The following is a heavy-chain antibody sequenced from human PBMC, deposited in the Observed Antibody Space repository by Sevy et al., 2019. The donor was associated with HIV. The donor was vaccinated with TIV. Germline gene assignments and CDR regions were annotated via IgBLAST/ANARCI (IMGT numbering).Heavy chain of an antibody. V-gene: IGHV3-7*01. J-gene: IGHJ4*02. CDR3: ARRYFDV. CDR1: GFTFHTFW. CDR2: IRQDGNEI. Sequence: GGSLRLSCAASGFTFHTFWMQWVRQAPGKGLEWVANIRQDGNEIYYADSVKGRSTISRDNTMQSLYLEMNNLRVEDAGIYYSARRYFDVWGQGTLVTVSS.